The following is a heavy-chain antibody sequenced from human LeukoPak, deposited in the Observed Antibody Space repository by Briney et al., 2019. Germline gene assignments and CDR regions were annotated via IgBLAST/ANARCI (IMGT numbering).Heavy chain of an antibody. J-gene: IGHJ4*02. CDR3: TSGSYSGFDY. D-gene: IGHD1-26*01. Sequence: GGSLRLSCTASGFTFGDYAMSWVRQAPGKGLEWVGFIRSKAYGGTTEYAASVKGRFTISRDDSKSIAYLQMNSLKTEDTAVYYCTSGSYSGFDYWGQGTLVTVSP. V-gene: IGHV3-49*04. CDR2: IRSKAYGGTT. CDR1: GFTFGDYA.